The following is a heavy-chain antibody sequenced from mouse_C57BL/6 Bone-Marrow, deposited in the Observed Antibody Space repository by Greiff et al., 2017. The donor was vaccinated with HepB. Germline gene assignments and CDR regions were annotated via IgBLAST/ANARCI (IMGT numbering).Heavy chain of an antibody. J-gene: IGHJ4*01. CDR1: GYSITSGYY. Sequence: VQLKESGPGLVKPSQSLSLTCSVTGYSITSGYYWNWIRQFPGNKLEWMGYISYDGSNNYNPSLKNRISITRDTSKNQFFLKLNSVTTEDTATYYCATVPDYYAMDYWGQGTSVTVSS. CDR2: ISYDGSN. CDR3: ATVPDYYAMDY. D-gene: IGHD1-1*01. V-gene: IGHV3-6*01.